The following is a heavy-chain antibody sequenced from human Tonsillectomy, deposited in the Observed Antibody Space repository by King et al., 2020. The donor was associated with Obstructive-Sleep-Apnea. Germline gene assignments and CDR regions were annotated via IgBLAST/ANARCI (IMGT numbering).Heavy chain of an antibody. CDR2: IYYSGST. CDR3: ARDSCGGDCYPFGDAFDI. Sequence: VQLQESGPGLVKPSQTLSLTCNVSGGSITSGSHYWSWIRQHPGKGLEWVGYIYYSGSTYYNPSLKSRVTISVETSKNQFSLKLTSLTAADTAVYYCARDSCGGDCYPFGDAFDIWGQGTMVTVSS. D-gene: IGHD2-21*02. J-gene: IGHJ3*02. CDR1: GGSITSGSHY. V-gene: IGHV4-31*03.